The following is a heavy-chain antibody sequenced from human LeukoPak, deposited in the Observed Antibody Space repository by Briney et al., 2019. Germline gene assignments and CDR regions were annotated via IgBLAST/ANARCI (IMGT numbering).Heavy chain of an antibody. CDR1: GFTFSSYA. CDR2: ISGSGGST. V-gene: IGHV3-23*01. CDR3: AKPRYSSGWYRVHYYYYYMDV. J-gene: IGHJ6*03. D-gene: IGHD6-19*01. Sequence: QPGGSLRLSCAASGFTFSSYAMSWVRQAPGKGLEWVSAISGSGGSTYYADSVKGRFTISRDNSKNTLYLQMSSLRAEDTAVYYCAKPRYSSGWYRVHYYYYYMDVWDKGTTVTVSS.